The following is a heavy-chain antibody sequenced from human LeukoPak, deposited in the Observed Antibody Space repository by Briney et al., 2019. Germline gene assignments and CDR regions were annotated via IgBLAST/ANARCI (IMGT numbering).Heavy chain of an antibody. CDR1: GFSVSRNY. CDR3: ARKTDHQTGGDY. D-gene: IGHD1-1*01. V-gene: IGHV3-66*01. Sequence: GGSLRLSCAASGFSVSRNYMTWVRKASGEGLEWVSLIYSGGSTSYADSVKGRFTISRDNSKNTLYLQMNSLRAEDTAVYYCARKTDHQTGGDYWGQGTLVTVSS. CDR2: IYSGGST. J-gene: IGHJ4*02.